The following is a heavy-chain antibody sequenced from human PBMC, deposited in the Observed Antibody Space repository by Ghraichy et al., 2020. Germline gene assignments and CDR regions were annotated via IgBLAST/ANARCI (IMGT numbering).Heavy chain of an antibody. CDR1: GFTVSSNY. D-gene: IGHD1-26*01. J-gene: IGHJ3*02. CDR3: ATSSLSGSYYYFDAFDI. CDR2: IYSGGST. Sequence: GSLRLSCAASGFTVSSNYMSWVRQAPGKGLEWVSVIYSGGSTYYADSVKGRFTISRDNSKNTLYLQMNSLRAEDTAVYYCATSSLSGSYYYFDAFDIWGQGTMVTVSS. V-gene: IGHV3-53*01.